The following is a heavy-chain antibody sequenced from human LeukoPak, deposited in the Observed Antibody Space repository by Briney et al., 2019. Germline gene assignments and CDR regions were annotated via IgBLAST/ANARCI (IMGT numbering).Heavy chain of an antibody. CDR1: GGSFSGYY. CDR2: INHSGST. Sequence: SETLSLTCAVYGGSFSGYYWSWIRQPPGKGLEWIGEINHSGSTNYNPSLKSRVTISVDTSKNQFSLKLSSVTAADTAAYYCARVSSGYSYGDYWGQGTLVTVSS. CDR3: ARVSSGYSYGDY. V-gene: IGHV4-34*01. D-gene: IGHD5-18*01. J-gene: IGHJ4*02.